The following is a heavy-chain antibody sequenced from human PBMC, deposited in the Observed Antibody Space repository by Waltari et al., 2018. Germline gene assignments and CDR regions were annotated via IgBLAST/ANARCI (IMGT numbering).Heavy chain of an antibody. CDR2: IIPILGIA. Sequence: QVQLVQSGAEVKKPRSSVKVSCKASGGTFSSYTISWVRQAPGQGLEWMGRIIPILGIANYAQKVQGRVTITADKSTSTAYMELSSLRSEDTAVYYCAREGPDRAARGGYWGQGTLVTVSS. D-gene: IGHD6-6*01. CDR1: GGTFSSYT. J-gene: IGHJ4*02. CDR3: AREGPDRAARGGY. V-gene: IGHV1-69*08.